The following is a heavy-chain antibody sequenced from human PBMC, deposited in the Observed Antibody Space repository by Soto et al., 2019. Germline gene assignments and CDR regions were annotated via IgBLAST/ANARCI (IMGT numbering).Heavy chain of an antibody. CDR1: GFSFSIYA. CDR2: ISYHGSTE. Sequence: QVQLVESGGGVVQPGRSLRLSCAASGFSFSIYAMHWVRQAPGKGLEWVAVISYHGSTEYYGDSAKGRFTISRDNSKNTLYLQMYSLRPEDTAIYYCARGYSYGPNWESDALDIWGQGAMVTVSS. V-gene: IGHV3-30-3*01. CDR3: ARGYSYGPNWESDALDI. J-gene: IGHJ3*02. D-gene: IGHD5-18*01.